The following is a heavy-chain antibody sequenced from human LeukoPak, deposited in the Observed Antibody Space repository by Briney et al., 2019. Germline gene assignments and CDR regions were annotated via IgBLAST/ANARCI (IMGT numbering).Heavy chain of an antibody. CDR1: GVSISSSSYY. D-gene: IGHD3-22*01. V-gene: IGHV4-39*01. CDR3: ARLNYYDSSGYYRAWY. Sequence: SETLSLTCTVSGVSISSSSYYWGWLRQPPGKGLEWIGSIYYSGSTYYNPSLKSRVTISVDTSKNQFSLKLSSVTAADTAVYYCARLNYYDSSGYYRAWYWGQGTLVTVSS. J-gene: IGHJ4*02. CDR2: IYYSGST.